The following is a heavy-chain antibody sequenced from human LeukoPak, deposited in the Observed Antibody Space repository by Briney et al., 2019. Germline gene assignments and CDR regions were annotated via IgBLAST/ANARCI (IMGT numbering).Heavy chain of an antibody. CDR1: GFTFSSYW. D-gene: IGHD5-18*01. CDR3: ARGTGGYSYGYHNDY. CDR2: IKQDGSEK. J-gene: IGHJ4*02. Sequence: GGSLRLSCAASGFTFSSYWMSWVRQAPGEGLEWVANIKQDGSEKYYVDSVKGRFTISRDNAKNSLYLQMNSLRAEDTAVYYCARGTGGYSYGYHNDYWGQGTLVTVSS. V-gene: IGHV3-7*01.